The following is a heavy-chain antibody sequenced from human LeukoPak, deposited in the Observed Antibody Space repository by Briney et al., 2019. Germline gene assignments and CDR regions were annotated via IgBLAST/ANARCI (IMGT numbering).Heavy chain of an antibody. Sequence: ASVKVSCKASGYTFTSYGISWVRQAPGQGLEWMGWISAYNGNTNYAQKFQGRVTMTRDMSTSTVYMELSSLRSEDTAVYYCAKSRSSGWYRDAFDIWGQGTMVTVSS. CDR2: ISAYNGNT. V-gene: IGHV1-18*01. CDR1: GYTFTSYG. D-gene: IGHD6-19*01. CDR3: AKSRSSGWYRDAFDI. J-gene: IGHJ3*02.